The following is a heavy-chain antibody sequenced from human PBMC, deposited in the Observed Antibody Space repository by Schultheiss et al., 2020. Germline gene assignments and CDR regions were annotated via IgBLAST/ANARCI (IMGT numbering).Heavy chain of an antibody. J-gene: IGHJ6*02. CDR2: IYPGDSDT. Sequence: GESLKISCKGSGYSFTSYWIGWVRQMPGKGLEWMGIIYPGDSDTRYSPSFQGQVTISADKSISTAYLQWSSLKASDTAMYYCAKAHYGSGSWGGMDVWGQGTTVTVYS. CDR1: GYSFTSYW. V-gene: IGHV5-51*01. CDR3: AKAHYGSGSWGGMDV. D-gene: IGHD3-10*01.